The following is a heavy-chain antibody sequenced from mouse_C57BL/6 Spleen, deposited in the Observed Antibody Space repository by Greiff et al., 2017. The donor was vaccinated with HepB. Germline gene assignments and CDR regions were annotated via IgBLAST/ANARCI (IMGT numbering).Heavy chain of an antibody. J-gene: IGHJ3*01. V-gene: IGHV1-50*01. Sequence: QVQLKQSGAELVKPGASVKLSCKASGYTFTSYWMQWVKQRPGQGLEWIGEIDPSDSYTNYNQKFKGKATLTVDTSSSTAYMQLSSLTSEDSAVYYCAREGSNYPWFAYWGQRTLVTVSA. D-gene: IGHD2-5*01. CDR3: AREGSNYPWFAY. CDR1: GYTFTSYW. CDR2: IDPSDSYT.